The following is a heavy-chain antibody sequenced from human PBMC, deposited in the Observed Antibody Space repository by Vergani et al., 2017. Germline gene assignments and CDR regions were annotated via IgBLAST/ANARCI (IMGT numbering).Heavy chain of an antibody. D-gene: IGHD3-22*01. J-gene: IGHJ3*02. V-gene: IGHV1-2*02. CDR2: IHPKSGGT. Sequence: QVQLVQSGAEVKKPGASLKVSCKASGYTFTGHYIHWVRQAPGQGLEWMGWIHPKSGGTNYAQRFQGRVTMTRDTSISTAYMELSRLRSDDTAVYYCARDPNFYDSSYYPADAFDIWGQGTVVTVSS. CDR3: ARDPNFYDSSYYPADAFDI. CDR1: GYTFTGHY.